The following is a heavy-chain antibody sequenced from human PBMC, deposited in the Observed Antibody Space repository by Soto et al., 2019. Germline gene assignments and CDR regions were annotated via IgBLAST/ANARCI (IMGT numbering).Heavy chain of an antibody. CDR1: GFTFSIYG. J-gene: IGHJ3*02. CDR3: ASLFTYYYDSSGYFQRRGAFDI. V-gene: IGHV3-33*01. D-gene: IGHD3-22*01. CDR2: LWNDGSNK. Sequence: GGSLRLSCAASGFTFSIYGMHWVRQAPGKGLEWVAVLWNDGSNKYYIDSVQGRFTISRDNSKNTMYLQMNSLRAEDTAVYYCASLFTYYYDSSGYFQRRGAFDIWGQGTMVTVSS.